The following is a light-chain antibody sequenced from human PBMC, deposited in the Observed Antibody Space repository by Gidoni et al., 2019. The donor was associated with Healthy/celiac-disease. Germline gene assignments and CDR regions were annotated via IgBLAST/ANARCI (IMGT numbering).Light chain of an antibody. CDR1: QGISRY. J-gene: IGKJ1*01. CDR2: AAS. CDR3: QQYYSYPS. V-gene: IGKV1-8*01. Sequence: AIRMTQSPSSFSASTGDRVTITFRESQGISRYLAWYQQKPGKAPKLLIYAASTLQSGVPSRFSGSGSGTDFTLTISCLQSEDFATYYCQQYYSYPSFGQGTKVEIK.